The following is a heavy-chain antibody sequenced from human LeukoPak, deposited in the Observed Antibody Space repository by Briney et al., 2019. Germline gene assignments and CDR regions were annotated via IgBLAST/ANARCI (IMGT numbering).Heavy chain of an antibody. D-gene: IGHD4-23*01. Sequence: ASVKVSCKASGYTFTSYAMHWVRQAPGQRLEWMGWINAGNGNTKYSRKFQGRVTITRDTSASTAYMELSSLRSEDTAVYYCARVGVATVVTATRYYYGMDVWGQGTTVTVSS. CDR3: ARVGVATVVTATRYYYGMDV. CDR2: INAGNGNT. CDR1: GYTFTSYA. J-gene: IGHJ6*02. V-gene: IGHV1-3*01.